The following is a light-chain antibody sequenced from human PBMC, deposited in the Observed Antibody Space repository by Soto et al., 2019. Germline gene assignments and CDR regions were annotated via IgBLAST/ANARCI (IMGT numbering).Light chain of an antibody. CDR2: MAS. CDR1: QSLLHSDGYNY. J-gene: IGKJ5*01. Sequence: DIVMTQSPLSLPVTPGEPASISCRSSQSLLHSDGYNYLDWYLQKPGQSPQLMIYMASNRASGVTDRFSGSGSCTDFTLKISTAEAEDVGVYYCMQALKTLTFGHGTRLEIK. V-gene: IGKV2-28*01. CDR3: MQALKTLT.